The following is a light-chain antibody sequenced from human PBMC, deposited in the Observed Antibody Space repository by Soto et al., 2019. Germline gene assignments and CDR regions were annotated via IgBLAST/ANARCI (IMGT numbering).Light chain of an antibody. CDR3: CSYAGSSTL. V-gene: IGLV2-11*01. CDR1: SSDVGSYNY. Sequence: QSMLTQPRSVSGSPGQSVTISCTGTSSDVGSYNYVSWYQQHPGKAPKLMLFDVSKRPSGVPDRFSGSKSGNTASLAISGLQAEDEADYYCCSYAGSSTLFGGGTKVTVL. CDR2: DVS. J-gene: IGLJ2*01.